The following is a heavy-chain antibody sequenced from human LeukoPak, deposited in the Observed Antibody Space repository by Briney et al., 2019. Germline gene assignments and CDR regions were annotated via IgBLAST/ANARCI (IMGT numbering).Heavy chain of an antibody. V-gene: IGHV1-2*02. D-gene: IGHD2-2*01. CDR3: ARFKYQLLLEY. J-gene: IGHJ4*02. Sequence: SVNVSCKASVYTFTVYYMHWVRQAPGQALEWMGWLNSNRSGRNYAQKFQRSVHMHRDTYSSTAYMELSRLRSDDTAVYYCARFKYQLLLEYWGQGTLVTVSS. CDR2: LNSNRSGR. CDR1: VYTFTVYY.